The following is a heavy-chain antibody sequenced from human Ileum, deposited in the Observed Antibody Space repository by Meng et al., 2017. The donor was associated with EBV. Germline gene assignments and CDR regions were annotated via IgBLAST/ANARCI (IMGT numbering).Heavy chain of an antibody. D-gene: IGHD6-13*01. CDR2: ISSTGSTT. V-gene: IGHV3-11*01. CDR1: GFTFSNYY. Sequence: VQLGASGVGLVKPGGSLRLYCAASGFTFSNYYMNWIRQAPGKGLEWVSFISSTGSTTYYADSVKGRFTVSRDNAKNSLFLQMHSPRAEDTAVYYCVYSSSFHWGQGTLVTVSS. CDR3: VYSSSFH. J-gene: IGHJ4*02.